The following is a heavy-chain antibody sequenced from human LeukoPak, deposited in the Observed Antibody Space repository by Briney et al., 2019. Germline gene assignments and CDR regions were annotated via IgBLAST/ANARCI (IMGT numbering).Heavy chain of an antibody. CDR3: ARANLRKYYYDSRATFDY. D-gene: IGHD3-22*01. CDR1: GGSISSYY. CDR2: IYYSGST. Sequence: SETLSLTCTVSGGSISSYYWSWIRQPPGKGLEWIGYIYYSGSTNYNPSLKSRVTISVDTSKNQFSLKLSSVTAADTAVYYCARANLRKYYYDSRATFDYWGQGTLVTVSS. V-gene: IGHV4-59*01. J-gene: IGHJ4*02.